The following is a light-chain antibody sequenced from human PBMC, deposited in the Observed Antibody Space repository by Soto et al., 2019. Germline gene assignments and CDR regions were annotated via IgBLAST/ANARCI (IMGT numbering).Light chain of an antibody. CDR2: EVN. CDR1: ISDVGGYSY. J-gene: IGLJ1*01. CDR3: CSDTTTSALAV. V-gene: IGLV2-14*01. Sequence: QSALTQPASVSGSPGQSITISCTGAISDVGGYSYVSWYQQYPGKAPKLIIFEVNVRPSGVSDRFSGSKSGNTASLTISGLQAEDESDYFCSDTTTSALAVFGTGTKVTVL.